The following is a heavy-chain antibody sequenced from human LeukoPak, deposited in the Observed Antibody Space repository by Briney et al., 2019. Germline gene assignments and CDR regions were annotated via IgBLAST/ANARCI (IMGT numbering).Heavy chain of an antibody. CDR2: ISGSGRST. CDR3: AKDIGTTTYYFDY. D-gene: IGHD1-26*01. J-gene: IGHJ4*02. CDR1: GFTFSSYG. Sequence: GGSLRLSCAASGFTFSSYGMHWVRQAPGKGLEWVSAISGSGRSTYYADSVKGRFTMSRDNSKNTLYLQMNSLRAEDTAIYYCAKDIGTTTYYFDYWGQGTLVTVSS. V-gene: IGHV3-23*01.